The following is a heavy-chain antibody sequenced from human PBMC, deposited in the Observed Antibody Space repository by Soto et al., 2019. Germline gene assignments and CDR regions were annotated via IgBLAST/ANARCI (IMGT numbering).Heavy chain of an antibody. CDR2: INHSGST. D-gene: IGHD3-3*01. J-gene: IGHJ5*02. CDR3: ARGGDYDFWSGYYNWFDP. Sequence: PSETLSLTCAVYGGSFSGYYWSWIRQHPGKGLEWIGEINHSGSTNYNPSLKSRVTISVDTSKNQFSLKLSSVTAADTAVYYCARGGDYDFWSGYYNWFDPWGQGTLVTVSS. CDR1: GGSFSGYY. V-gene: IGHV4-34*01.